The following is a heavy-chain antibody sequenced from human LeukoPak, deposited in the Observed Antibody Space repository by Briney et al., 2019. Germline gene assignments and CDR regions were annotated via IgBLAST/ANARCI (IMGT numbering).Heavy chain of an antibody. CDR1: GYSISSGYY. Sequence: SETLSLTCDVSGYSISSGYYRGWIRQPPGKGLEWIGSVFHSGTTYYNPSLKSRVTISVDTSKNQLSLKLSSVTAADTAVYYCARLRGSTIFGVVILDYYMDVWGKGTTVTVSS. CDR2: VFHSGTT. V-gene: IGHV4-38-2*01. CDR3: ARLRGSTIFGVVILDYYMDV. J-gene: IGHJ6*03. D-gene: IGHD3-3*01.